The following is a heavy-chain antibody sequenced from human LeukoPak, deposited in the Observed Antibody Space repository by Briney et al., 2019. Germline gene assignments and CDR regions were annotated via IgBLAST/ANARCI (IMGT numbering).Heavy chain of an antibody. V-gene: IGHV1-18*01. J-gene: IGHJ5*02. Sequence: ASVKVSCTASGYTFTSYGISWVRQAPGQGLERMGWISVYNGNTNYAQKLQGRVTMTTDTSTSKVYMEVRSLRSDDTAVYYCARDGRHRYYYDSSGFYGSWFDPWGQGTLVTVSS. D-gene: IGHD3-22*01. CDR2: ISVYNGNT. CDR1: GYTFTSYG. CDR3: ARDGRHRYYYDSSGFYGSWFDP.